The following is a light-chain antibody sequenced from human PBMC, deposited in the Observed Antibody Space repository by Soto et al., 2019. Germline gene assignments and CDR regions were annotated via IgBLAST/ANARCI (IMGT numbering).Light chain of an antibody. CDR2: DVS. CDR3: SSYTSSSLVV. J-gene: IGLJ2*01. Sequence: QSVLTQPASVSGSPGQSITISCTGTSSDGGGYNYVSWYQQHPGKAPKLMIYDVSNRPSGVSNRFSDSKSGNTASLTISGLQAADEADYYCSSYTSSSLVVFGGGTKLTVL. V-gene: IGLV2-14*01. CDR1: SSDGGGYNY.